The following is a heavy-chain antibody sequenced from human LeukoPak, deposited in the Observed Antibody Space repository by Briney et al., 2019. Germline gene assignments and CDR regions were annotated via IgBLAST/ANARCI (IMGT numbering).Heavy chain of an antibody. Sequence: GRSLRLSCAASGFTFSSYAMHWVRQAPGKGLEWVAVISYDGSNKYYADSVKGRFTISRDNSKNTLYLQMNSLRPEDTAVYYCATSEYTYGLFDYWGQGTLVTVSS. D-gene: IGHD5-18*01. CDR1: GFTFSSYA. V-gene: IGHV3-30*14. CDR3: ATSEYTYGLFDY. CDR2: ISYDGSNK. J-gene: IGHJ4*02.